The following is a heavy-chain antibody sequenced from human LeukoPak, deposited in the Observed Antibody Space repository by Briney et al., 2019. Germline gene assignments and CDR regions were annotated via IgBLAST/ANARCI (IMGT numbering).Heavy chain of an antibody. Sequence: QPGRSLRLSCTASGFTCGDYAMSWVRQAPGKGLEGVGFIRSKAYGGTTEYAASVKVRFTISRDDSKSIAYLQMNSLKTEDTAVYYCTRGPDYCYYYGMDVWGKGTTVTVSS. CDR2: IRSKAYGGTT. J-gene: IGHJ6*04. CDR3: TRGPDYCYYYGMDV. V-gene: IGHV3-49*04. CDR1: GFTCGDYA.